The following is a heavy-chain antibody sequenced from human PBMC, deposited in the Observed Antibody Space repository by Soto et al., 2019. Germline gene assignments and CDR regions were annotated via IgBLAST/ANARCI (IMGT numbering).Heavy chain of an antibody. V-gene: IGHV3-30-3*01. CDR2: ILSDGSNK. Sequence: QVQLVESGGGVVQPGRSLRLSCAVSGFTLSSHAMHWVRQAPGKGLEWVALILSDGSNKYYADSVKGRFTTSRDNSKNTMYLRMDSLSVEDTAVYYCARDGEGGSDCDLGYWGQGALVTVSS. CDR3: ARDGEGGSDCDLGY. CDR1: GFTLSSHA. J-gene: IGHJ4*02. D-gene: IGHD1-26*01.